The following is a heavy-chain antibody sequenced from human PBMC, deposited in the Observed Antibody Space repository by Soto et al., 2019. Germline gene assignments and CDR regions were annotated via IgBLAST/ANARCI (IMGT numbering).Heavy chain of an antibody. J-gene: IGHJ5*02. D-gene: IGHD3-10*01. Sequence: SETLSLTCTVSGGSISSGGYFWSWVRQHPGKGLEWIGNIYYSGRTYYNPSLKSRVTISVDTSKNQFSLKLSSVTAADTAVYYCARFAKEENPKVGSWYYFDPWGQGTLVTVSS. CDR2: IYYSGRT. V-gene: IGHV4-31*03. CDR1: GGSISSGGYF. CDR3: ARFAKEENPKVGSWYYFDP.